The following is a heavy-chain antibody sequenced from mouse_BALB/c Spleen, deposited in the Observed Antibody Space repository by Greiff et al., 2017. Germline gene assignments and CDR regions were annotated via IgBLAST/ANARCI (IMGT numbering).Heavy chain of an antibody. V-gene: IGHV5-9-4*01. CDR3: ARGGTGTVPYYYAMDY. CDR2: ISSGGSYT. D-gene: IGHD4-1*01. J-gene: IGHJ4*01. CDR1: GFTFSSYA. Sequence: EVKLVESGGGLVKPGGSLKLSCAASGFTFSSYAMSWVRQSPEKRLEWVAEISSGGSYTYYPDTVTGRFTISRDNAKNTLYLEMSSLRSEDTAMYYCARGGTGTVPYYYAMDYWGQGTSVTVSS.